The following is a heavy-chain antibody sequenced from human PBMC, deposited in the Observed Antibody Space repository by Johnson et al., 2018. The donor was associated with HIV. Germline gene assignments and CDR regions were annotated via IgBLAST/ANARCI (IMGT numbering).Heavy chain of an antibody. V-gene: IGHV3-15*01. CDR1: GFNFNHAW. J-gene: IGHJ3*02. D-gene: IGHD4-23*01. Sequence: VQLVESGGGLVKPGKSLRLSCEASGFNFNHAWMSWVRQAPGKGLEWVGRIKTKPDGGTTDYAAPVNGRFTISRDDSKDTLYLQMSSLKTDDTAVYYCTTDYHAVFGGFDIWGQGTMVTVSS. CDR3: TTDYHAVFGGFDI. CDR2: IKTKPDGGTT.